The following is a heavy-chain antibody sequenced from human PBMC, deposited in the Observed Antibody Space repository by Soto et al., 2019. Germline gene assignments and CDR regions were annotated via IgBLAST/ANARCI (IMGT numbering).Heavy chain of an antibody. CDR3: ARDSFRFRFLEWFPDPAKTRHDGNYFDY. CDR1: GYSFTSYY. J-gene: IGHJ4*02. D-gene: IGHD3-3*01. CDR2: INPSGGST. Sequence: ASVKVSCKASGYSFTSYYMHWVRQAPGQGLEWMGIINPSGGSTSYAQKFQGRVTMTRDTSTSTVYMELSSLRSEDTAVYYCARDSFRFRFLEWFPDPAKTRHDGNYFDYWGQGTLVTVSS. V-gene: IGHV1-46*01.